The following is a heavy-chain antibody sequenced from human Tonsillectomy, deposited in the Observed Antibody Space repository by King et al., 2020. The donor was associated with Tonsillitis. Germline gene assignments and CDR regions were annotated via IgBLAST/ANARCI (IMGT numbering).Heavy chain of an antibody. CDR3: AKNLPVVNACDI. CDR2: ISGSSGST. J-gene: IGHJ3*02. Sequence: VQLVESGGGLVQPGGSLRLSCAASGLTFSSYAMSWVRLAPGKGLEWVSVISGSSGSTYYADSVKGRFTISRDSSNNTLYLQMNSLRAEDTAVYYCAKNLPVVNACDIWGRGTMVTVAA. V-gene: IGHV3-23*04. D-gene: IGHD2-15*01. CDR1: GLTFSSYA.